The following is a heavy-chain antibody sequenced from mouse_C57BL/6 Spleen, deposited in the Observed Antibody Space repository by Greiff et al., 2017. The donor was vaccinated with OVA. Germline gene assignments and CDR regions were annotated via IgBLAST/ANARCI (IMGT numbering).Heavy chain of an antibody. CDR1: GFSLTSYG. D-gene: IGHD2-4*01. J-gene: IGHJ4*01. V-gene: IGHV2-2*01. CDR3: ARMKLRRNYAMDY. CDR2: IWSGGST. Sequence: VMLVESGPGLVQPSQSLSITCTVSGFSLTSYGVHWVRQSPGKGLEWLGVIWSGGSTDYNAAFISRLSISKDNSKSQVFFKMNSLQADDTAIYYCARMKLRRNYAMDYWGQGTSVTVSS.